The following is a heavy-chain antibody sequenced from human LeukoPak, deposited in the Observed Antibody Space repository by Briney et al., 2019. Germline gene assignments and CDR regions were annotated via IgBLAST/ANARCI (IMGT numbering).Heavy chain of an antibody. CDR2: IYSSGST. D-gene: IGHD2-15*01. Sequence: SETLSLTCAVSGYAISSTSYCWGWIRQPPGKGLEWIGSIYSSGSTFYNPSLESRVTISVDTSKNQFSLKLSSVTAADTAVYYCARRGLDYCSGGSCSTYYFDYWGQGTLVTVSS. J-gene: IGHJ4*02. CDR3: ARRGLDYCSGGSCSTYYFDY. V-gene: IGHV4-39*01. CDR1: GYAISSTSYC.